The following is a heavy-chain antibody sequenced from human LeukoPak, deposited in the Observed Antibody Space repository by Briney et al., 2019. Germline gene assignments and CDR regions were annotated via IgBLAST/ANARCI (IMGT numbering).Heavy chain of an antibody. J-gene: IGHJ4*02. CDR3: ARVGSYSPYFDY. CDR2: IYHSGST. V-gene: IGHV4-39*07. D-gene: IGHD1-26*01. Sequence: SETLSLTCTVSGGSISSSSYYWGWIRQPPGKGLEWIGSIYHSGSTYYNPSLKSRVTISVDTSKNQFSLKLSSVTAADTAVYYCARVGSYSPYFDYWGQGTLVTVSS. CDR1: GGSISSSSYY.